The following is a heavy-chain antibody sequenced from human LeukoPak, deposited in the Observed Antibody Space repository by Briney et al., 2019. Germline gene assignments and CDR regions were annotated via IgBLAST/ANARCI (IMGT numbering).Heavy chain of an antibody. CDR3: AKEPREYCSSTSCPNWFDS. D-gene: IGHD2-2*01. V-gene: IGHV3-23*01. CDR2: ISASGGTT. CDR1: GFTFNNYA. J-gene: IGHJ5*01. Sequence: GGSLRLSCAASGFTFNNYAMSWVRQAPGKGLEWVSAISASGGTTYYADSVKGRLTISRDNSENTLFLQMNSLRAEDTAVYYCAKEPREYCSSTSCPNWFDSWGQGTLVTVSS.